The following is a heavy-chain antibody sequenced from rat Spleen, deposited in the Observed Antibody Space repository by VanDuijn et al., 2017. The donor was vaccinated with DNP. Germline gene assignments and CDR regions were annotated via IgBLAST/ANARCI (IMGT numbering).Heavy chain of an antibody. CDR3: TRDGWDYFDY. J-gene: IGHJ1*01. CDR1: GFSLTSYG. Sequence: QVQLKESGPGLVQPSQTLSLTCTVSGFSLTSYGVSWVRQPPGKGLEWIAAISSGGSTYYNSALKSRLSISRDTSKSQVFLKMNSLQTEDTAIYFCTRDGWDYFDYWGPGTKVTVSS. D-gene: IGHD5-1*01. V-gene: IGHV2S12*01. CDR2: ISSGGST.